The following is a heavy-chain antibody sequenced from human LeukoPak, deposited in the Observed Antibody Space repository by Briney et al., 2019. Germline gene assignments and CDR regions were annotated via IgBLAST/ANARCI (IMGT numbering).Heavy chain of an antibody. CDR2: ISYDGSNK. J-gene: IGHJ3*02. CDR3: ARDSRDPLITMIPEWSLRSADAFDI. D-gene: IGHD3-22*01. CDR1: GFTFSSYA. V-gene: IGHV3-30-3*01. Sequence: GGSLRLSCAASGFTFSSYAMHWVRQAPGKGLEWVAVISYDGSNKYYADSVKGRFTISRDNSKNTLYLRMNSLRAEDTAVYYCARDSRDPLITMIPEWSLRSADAFDIWAKGQWSPSLQ.